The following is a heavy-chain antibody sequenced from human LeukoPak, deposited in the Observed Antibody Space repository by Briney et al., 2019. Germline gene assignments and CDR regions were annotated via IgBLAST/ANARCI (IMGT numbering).Heavy chain of an antibody. V-gene: IGHV4-34*01. CDR1: AFTFSSYG. CDR2: INHSGST. J-gene: IGHJ4*02. CDR3: AREHKLSVPTSSF. D-gene: IGHD2-21*01. Sequence: GSLRLSCAASAFTFSSYGMSWVRQAPGKGLEWIGEINHSGSTNYNPSLKSRVTISVDTSKNQFSLKLSSVTAADTAVYYCAREHKLSVPTSSFWGQGTLVTVSS.